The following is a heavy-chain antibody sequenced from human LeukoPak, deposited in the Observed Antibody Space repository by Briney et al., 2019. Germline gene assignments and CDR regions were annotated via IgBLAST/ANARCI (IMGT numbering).Heavy chain of an antibody. CDR1: GYTFTSYG. J-gene: IGHJ6*03. D-gene: IGHD2-8*02. CDR3: AREVSWWGYYYYMDV. Sequence: ASVKVSCMASGYTFTSYGISWVRQAPGQGLEWMGWISVYNGNTNYAQKLQGRVTMTTDTSTSTAYMELRSLRSDDTAVYYCAREVSWWGYYYYMDVWGKGTTVTIS. V-gene: IGHV1-18*01. CDR2: ISVYNGNT.